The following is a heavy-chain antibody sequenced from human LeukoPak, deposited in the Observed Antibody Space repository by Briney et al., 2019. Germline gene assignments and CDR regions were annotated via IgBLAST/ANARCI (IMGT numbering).Heavy chain of an antibody. Sequence: ASVKVSCKVSGYTLTELSMHWVRQAPGKGLEWMGGFDPEDGETIYAQKFQGRVTMTEDTSTDTAYMELSSLRSEDTAVYYCATGGYSGYDQRVFFDYWGQGTLVTVSS. J-gene: IGHJ4*02. CDR3: ATGGYSGYDQRVFFDY. CDR1: GYTLTELS. CDR2: FDPEDGET. V-gene: IGHV1-24*01. D-gene: IGHD5-12*01.